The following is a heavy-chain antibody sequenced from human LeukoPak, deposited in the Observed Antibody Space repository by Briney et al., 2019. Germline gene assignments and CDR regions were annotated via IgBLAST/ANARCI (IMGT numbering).Heavy chain of an antibody. J-gene: IGHJ4*02. D-gene: IGHD3-22*01. CDR3: ARGVVYYDSSGFYTSRVVGY. CDR1: GGSISSSSYY. V-gene: IGHV4-39*07. CDR2: IYYSGST. Sequence: SETLSLTCTVSGGSISSSSYYWGWIRQPPGKGLEWIGSIYYSGSTYYNPSLKSRVTISVDTSKNQFSLKLSSVTAADTAVYYCARGVVYYDSSGFYTSRVVGYWGQGTLVTVSS.